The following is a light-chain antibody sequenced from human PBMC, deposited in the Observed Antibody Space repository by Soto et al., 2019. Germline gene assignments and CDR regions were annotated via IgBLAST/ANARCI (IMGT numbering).Light chain of an antibody. CDR3: QQYGSSAPIT. CDR2: DAS. Sequence: EIVLTQSPATLSLSPWERATLSCRASQSVSSYLAWYQQKPGQAPRLLIYDASNRATGIPARFSGSGSETDFTLTISRLEPEDFALYYCQQYGSSAPITFGQGTRLEIK. CDR1: QSVSSY. V-gene: IGKV3-20*01. J-gene: IGKJ5*01.